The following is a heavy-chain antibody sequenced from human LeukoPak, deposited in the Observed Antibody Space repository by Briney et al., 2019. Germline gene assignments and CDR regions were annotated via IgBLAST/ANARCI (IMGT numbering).Heavy chain of an antibody. CDR3: ARAPLVGSTDSYFYGMDV. Sequence: GGSLRLSCAASRFDFRIYWMTWVRQAPGKGLGGVATKKQIGSEKYYVDSVRGRFTISRDNAKNSLHLQMNSLRAEDTAVYYCARAPLVGSTDSYFYGMDVWGQGTTVTVSS. J-gene: IGHJ6*02. CDR2: KKQIGSEK. CDR1: RFDFRIYW. V-gene: IGHV3-7*01. D-gene: IGHD1-26*01.